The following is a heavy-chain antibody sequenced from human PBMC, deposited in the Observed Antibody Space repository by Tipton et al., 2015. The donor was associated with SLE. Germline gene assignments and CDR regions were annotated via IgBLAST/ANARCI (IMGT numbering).Heavy chain of an antibody. D-gene: IGHD2-21*02. V-gene: IGHV4-38-2*01. Sequence: TLSLTCAGSGYSISKSYYWGWVRQFPGKGLEYIGSILHSGSTPYNPSLSSRVTISRDTYKNEISLRLNSVTTADTATYFCASGAIRTALTFWGQGILVTVSS. J-gene: IGHJ4*02. CDR2: ILHSGST. CDR3: ASGAIRTALTF. CDR1: GYSISKSYY.